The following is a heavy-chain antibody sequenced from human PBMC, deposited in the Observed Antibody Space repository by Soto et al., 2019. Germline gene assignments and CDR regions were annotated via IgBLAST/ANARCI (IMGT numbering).Heavy chain of an antibody. J-gene: IGHJ4*02. V-gene: IGHV4-59*01. CDR1: GGSISSYY. CDR2: IYYSGST. Sequence: PSETLSLTCTVSGGSISSYYWSWIRQPPGKGLEWIGYIYYSGSTNYNPSLKSRVTISVDTSKNQFSLKLSSVTAADTAVYYCARDGNYYDSSGYINAYFDYWGQGTLVTVSS. D-gene: IGHD3-22*01. CDR3: ARDGNYYDSSGYINAYFDY.